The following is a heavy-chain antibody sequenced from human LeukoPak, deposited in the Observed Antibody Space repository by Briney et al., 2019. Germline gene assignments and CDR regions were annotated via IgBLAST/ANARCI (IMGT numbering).Heavy chain of an antibody. CDR3: AKDHCSSTSCYIFDY. Sequence: EAGGSLRLPCAASGFTFSSYGMHWVRQDPGKGLEWVAVISYDGSNKYYADSVKGRFTISRDNSKNTLYLQMNSLRAEDTAVYYCAKDHCSSTSCYIFDYWGQGTLVTVSS. CDR1: GFTFSSYG. CDR2: ISYDGSNK. D-gene: IGHD2-2*01. V-gene: IGHV3-30*18. J-gene: IGHJ4*02.